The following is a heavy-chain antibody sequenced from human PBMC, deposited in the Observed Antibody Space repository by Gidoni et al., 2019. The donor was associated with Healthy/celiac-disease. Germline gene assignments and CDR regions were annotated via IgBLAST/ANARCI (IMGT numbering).Heavy chain of an antibody. D-gene: IGHD4-4*01. CDR2: IYTSGST. V-gene: IGHV4-4*07. Sequence: QVQLQESGPGLVKPSEPLSLTCTVSGGSISSYYWSWIRQPAGKGLEWIGRIYTSGSTNYNPYLKSRVTMSVYTSKNLFALNLRSVTAADTAVYYCSRDVEMATITDAFDIWDQGTRVTVSS. CDR3: SRDVEMATITDAFDI. J-gene: IGHJ3*02. CDR1: GGSISSYY.